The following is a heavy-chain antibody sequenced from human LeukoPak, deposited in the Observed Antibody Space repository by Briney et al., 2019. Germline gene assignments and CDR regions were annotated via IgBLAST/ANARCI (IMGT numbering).Heavy chain of an antibody. V-gene: IGHV3-74*01. Sequence: GGSLRLSCEASGFTFSTYWMQWVRQTPGKGLVWVSRISRDGTTTTYADAVKGRFTISRDNAKNTVYLEMNSLRAEDTAVYFCARDGVGASHDYWGQGTLVTVSS. J-gene: IGHJ4*02. D-gene: IGHD1-26*01. CDR2: ISRDGTTT. CDR1: GFTFSTYW. CDR3: ARDGVGASHDY.